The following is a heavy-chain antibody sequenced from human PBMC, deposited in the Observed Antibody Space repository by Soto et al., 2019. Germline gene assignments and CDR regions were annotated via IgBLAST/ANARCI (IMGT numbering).Heavy chain of an antibody. CDR1: GGSISSYY. Sequence: LSLICTVSGGSISSYYWSWVRQPPGKGLEWIGSIYHSGSTYYNPSLKSRVTISVDTSKNQFSLKLSSVTAADTAVYYCARGDGYKSDYFDYWGQGTLVTVS. D-gene: IGHD5-12*01. J-gene: IGHJ4*02. V-gene: IGHV4-59*08. CDR3: ARGDGYKSDYFDY. CDR2: IYHSGST.